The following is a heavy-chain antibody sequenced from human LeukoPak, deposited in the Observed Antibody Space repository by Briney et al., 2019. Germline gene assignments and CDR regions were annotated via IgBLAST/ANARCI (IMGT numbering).Heavy chain of an antibody. J-gene: IGHJ4*02. CDR2: IIPVLVST. D-gene: IGHD5-24*01. Sequence: ASVRVSCKGSGGTLSNTVITWVRQAPGQGLEWMGRIIPVLVSTNYAPQFHARVTITADKSMNTAYMDLSSLTSEDTAVYFCATGTGGYNEHWGQGTLVTVSS. CDR1: GGTLSNTV. V-gene: IGHV1-69*04. CDR3: ATGTGGYNEH.